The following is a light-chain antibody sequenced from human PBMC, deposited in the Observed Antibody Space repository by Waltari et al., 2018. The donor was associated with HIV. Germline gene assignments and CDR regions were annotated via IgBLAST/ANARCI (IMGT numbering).Light chain of an antibody. CDR3: CSHAGNLIFA. CDR2: DVS. V-gene: IGLV2-11*01. J-gene: IGLJ1*01. CDR1: SSYVDTF. Sequence: QSALTQPHSVSGSPGQSLTISCTGTSSYVDTFVSWYQHHPGKAPKFIIYDVSKRPSVVPDRFSGSKSGNTAFLTISGLQAEDEADYHCCSHAGNLIFAFGTGTKVTVL.